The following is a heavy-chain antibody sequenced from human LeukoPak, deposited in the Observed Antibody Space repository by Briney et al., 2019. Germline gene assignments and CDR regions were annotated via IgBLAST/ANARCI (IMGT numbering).Heavy chain of an antibody. CDR2: ISWNSGSI. J-gene: IGHJ4*02. Sequence: GGSLRLSCAASGFTFDDYAMHWVRQAPGKGLAGVSGISWNSGSIGYADSVKGRFTISRENAKNSLYLQMNSLRAEDTALYYCAKDIQEAVAGRFDYWGQGTLVTVSS. V-gene: IGHV3-9*01. CDR1: GFTFDDYA. D-gene: IGHD6-19*01. CDR3: AKDIQEAVAGRFDY.